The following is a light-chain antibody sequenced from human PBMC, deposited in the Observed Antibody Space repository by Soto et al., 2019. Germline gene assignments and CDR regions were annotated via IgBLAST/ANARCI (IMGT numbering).Light chain of an antibody. CDR3: QSYDSSLSGYV. CDR1: SSNIGAGYD. CDR2: GNS. Sequence: VLTQPPSVSGAPGQRVTISCTGSSSNIGAGYDVHWYQQLPGTAPKLLIYGNSNRPSGVPDRFSGSKSGTSASLAITGLQAEDEADYYCQSYDSSLSGYVFGTGTKVTAL. J-gene: IGLJ1*01. V-gene: IGLV1-40*01.